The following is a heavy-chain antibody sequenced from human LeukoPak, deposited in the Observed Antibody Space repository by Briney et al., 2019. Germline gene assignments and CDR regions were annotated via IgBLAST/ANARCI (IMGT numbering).Heavy chain of an antibody. CDR2: IYYSGST. CDR3: ARANYWYYYMDV. CDR1: GGSISSSSYY. J-gene: IGHJ6*03. D-gene: IGHD2-8*02. Sequence: SETLSLTCTVSGGSISSSSYYWGWIRQPPGKGLEWIGSIYYSGSTYYNPSLKSRVNISVDTSKNLFSLKVTSVTAADTAVYYCARANYWYYYMDVWGKGTTVTVSS. V-gene: IGHV4-39*07.